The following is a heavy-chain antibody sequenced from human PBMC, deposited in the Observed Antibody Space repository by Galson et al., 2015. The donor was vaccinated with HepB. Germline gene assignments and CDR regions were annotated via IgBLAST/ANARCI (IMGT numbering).Heavy chain of an antibody. J-gene: IGHJ4*02. Sequence: SVKVSCKASGYTFTSYYMHWVRQAPGQGLEWMGIINPSGGSTSYAQKFQGRVTMTRDTSTSTVYMELSSLRSEDTAVYYCARDKAFGDSTYYFDYWGQGTLVTVSS. CDR1: GYTFTSYY. CDR2: INPSGGST. D-gene: IGHD3-10*01. CDR3: ARDKAFGDSTYYFDY. V-gene: IGHV1-46*03.